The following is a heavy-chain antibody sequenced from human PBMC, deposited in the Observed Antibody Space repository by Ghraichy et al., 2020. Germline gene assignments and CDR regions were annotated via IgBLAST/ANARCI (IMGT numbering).Heavy chain of an antibody. Sequence: GESLNISCAASGFTFEDYTMHWVRQAPGKGLEWVSLISWDGGDKYYADSVKGRFTISRDNNKGSLYLQVNSLRIEDTALYFCATGGAMSLDYWGQGTLVTVSS. J-gene: IGHJ4*02. D-gene: IGHD4/OR15-4a*01. V-gene: IGHV3-43*01. CDR2: ISWDGGDK. CDR1: GFTFEDYT. CDR3: ATGGAMSLDY.